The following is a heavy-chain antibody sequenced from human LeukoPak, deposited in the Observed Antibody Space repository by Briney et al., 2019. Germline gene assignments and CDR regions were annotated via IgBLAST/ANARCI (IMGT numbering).Heavy chain of an antibody. CDR3: ARDRVSSGWLGDYYYYGMDV. CDR1: GGSISSGGYY. D-gene: IGHD6-19*01. J-gene: IGHJ6*02. CDR2: IYYSGST. Sequence: SQTLSLTCTVSGGSISSGGYYWSWIRQHPGKGLEWIGHIYYSGSTYYNPSLKSRVTISVDTSKNQFSLKLSSVTAADTAVYYCARDRVSSGWLGDYYYYGMDVWGQGTTVTVSS. V-gene: IGHV4-31*03.